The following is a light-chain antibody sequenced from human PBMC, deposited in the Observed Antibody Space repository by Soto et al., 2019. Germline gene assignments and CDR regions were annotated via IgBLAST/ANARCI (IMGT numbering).Light chain of an antibody. CDR1: SSNIGAAYD. J-gene: IGLJ1*01. CDR2: GNS. CDR3: QSYDSRLSGYV. Sequence: QSVLTQQPSVSGAPGQRVTISCTGTSSNIGAAYDVHWYQQFPGMAPKLLIFGNSDRPSGVPDRFSGSKSGTSASLDITGLQAEDEADYYCQSYDSRLSGYVFGTGTKLTVL. V-gene: IGLV1-40*01.